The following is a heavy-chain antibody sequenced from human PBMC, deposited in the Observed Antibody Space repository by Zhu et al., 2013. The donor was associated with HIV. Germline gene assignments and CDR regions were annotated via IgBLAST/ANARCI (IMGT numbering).Heavy chain of an antibody. V-gene: IGHV1-18*01. CDR1: GYTFTSYG. Sequence: QVQLVQSGAEVKKPGASVKVSCKASGYTFTSYGISWVRQAPGQGLEWMGWISAYNGNTNYAQKLQGRVTMTTDTSTSTAYMELRSLRSDDTAVYYCARDGFGYYDSSGHFDYWGQGNPGSPSPQ. CDR2: ISAYNGNT. D-gene: IGHD3-22*01. J-gene: IGHJ4*02. CDR3: ARDGFGYYDSSGHFDY.